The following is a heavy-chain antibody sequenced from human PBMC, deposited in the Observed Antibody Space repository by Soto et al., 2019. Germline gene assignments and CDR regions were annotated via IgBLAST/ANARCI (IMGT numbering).Heavy chain of an antibody. Sequence: QVQLVQSGAEVKKPGASVKVSCKASGYTFTSYGISWVRQAPGQGLEWMGWISAYNGNTNYAQKLQGRVTMTTDTSTSTVYVELRILRSDDTAVYNCARWGGSYYDLDYCGHGTLVTVSS. J-gene: IGHJ4*01. D-gene: IGHD1-26*01. CDR3: ARWGGSYYDLDY. V-gene: IGHV1-18*01. CDR1: GYTFTSYG. CDR2: ISAYNGNT.